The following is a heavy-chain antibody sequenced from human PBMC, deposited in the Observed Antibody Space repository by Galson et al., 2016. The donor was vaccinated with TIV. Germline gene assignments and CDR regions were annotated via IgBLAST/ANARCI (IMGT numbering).Heavy chain of an antibody. CDR3: ATVITFGGVIVYGRDYGMDV. CDR1: GYIFTERF. D-gene: IGHD3-16*02. V-gene: IGHV1-69-2*01. CDR2: VDPDNGET. J-gene: IGHJ6*02. Sequence: VKVSCKVSGYIFTERFIHWVRQAPGERPEWVGRVDPDNGETLYAEKFQGRVTMAADTSGDTAFMELSNLRSEDTAVYYCATVITFGGVIVYGRDYGMDVWGQGTTVTVSS.